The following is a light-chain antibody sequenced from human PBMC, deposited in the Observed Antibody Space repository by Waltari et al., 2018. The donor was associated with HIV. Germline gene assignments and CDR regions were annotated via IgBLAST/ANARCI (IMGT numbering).Light chain of an antibody. Sequence: DIVITQSQESVTMSPGERANLNRNTRRSGVSSSNHQNYLAWYQHKVGQRPKFLIYWASTRAPGVPERFSGGGSGTDFTLTISSLQVEDVAVYYCQEFYSSHLSFGPGTKVEIK. CDR3: QEFYSSHLS. CDR2: WAS. V-gene: IGKV4-1*01. CDR1: RSGVSSSNHQNY. J-gene: IGKJ3*01.